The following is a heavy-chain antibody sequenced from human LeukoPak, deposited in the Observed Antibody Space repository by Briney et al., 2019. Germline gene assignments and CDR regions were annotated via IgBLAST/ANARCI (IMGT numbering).Heavy chain of an antibody. CDR2: IYYSGST. J-gene: IGHJ6*03. CDR1: GSSISSYY. V-gene: IGHV4-59*01. D-gene: IGHD3-3*02. Sequence: SETLSLTCTVSGSSISSYYWSWIRQPPGKGLEGIGYIYYSGSTNYNPSLKSRVTISVDTSKNQFSLKLSSVTAADTAVYYCARVEALYYYYMDVWGKGTTVTVSS. CDR3: ARVEALYYYYMDV.